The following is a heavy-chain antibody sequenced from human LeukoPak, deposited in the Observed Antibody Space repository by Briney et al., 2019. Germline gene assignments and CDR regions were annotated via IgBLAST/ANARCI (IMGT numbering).Heavy chain of an antibody. V-gene: IGHV4-34*01. D-gene: IGHD6-13*01. J-gene: IGHJ5*02. CDR3: ASSYSSSWYRRVFDP. CDR2: INHSGST. CDR1: GGSITNYY. Sequence: PSETLSLTCTVSGGSITNYYWSWIRQPPGKGLEWIGEINHSGSTHYNPSLKSRVTISVDTSKNQFSLKLSSVTAADTAVYYCASSYSSSWYRRVFDPWGQGTLVTVSS.